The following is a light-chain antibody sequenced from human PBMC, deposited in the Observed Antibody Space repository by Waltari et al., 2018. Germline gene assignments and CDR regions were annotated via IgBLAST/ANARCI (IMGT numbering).Light chain of an antibody. J-gene: IGKJ1*01. V-gene: IGKV3-20*01. CDR1: QSVSKY. CDR3: QNHERLPAT. CDR2: AAS. Sequence: IVLTQSPGTLSLSPGERATLSCRASQSVSKYLAWYQQRPGQAPRLPIYAASTRATGIPDMFSGSGFGTDFSLTISRLEPEDFAVYYCQNHERLPATFGQGTKVEIK.